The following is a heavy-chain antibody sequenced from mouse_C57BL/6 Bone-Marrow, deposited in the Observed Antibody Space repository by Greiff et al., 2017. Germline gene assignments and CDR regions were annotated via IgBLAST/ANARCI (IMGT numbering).Heavy chain of an antibody. CDR3: ARDRGLITTVVDY. D-gene: IGHD1-1*01. CDR1: GYSITSGYY. V-gene: IGHV3-6*01. Sequence: EVKLVESGPGLVKPSQSLSLTCSVTGYSITSGYYWNWIRQFPGNKLEWMGYISYDGSNNYNPSLKNRISITRDTSKNQFFLKLNSVTTEDTATYYCARDRGLITTVVDYWGQGTTLTVSS. CDR2: ISYDGSN. J-gene: IGHJ2*01.